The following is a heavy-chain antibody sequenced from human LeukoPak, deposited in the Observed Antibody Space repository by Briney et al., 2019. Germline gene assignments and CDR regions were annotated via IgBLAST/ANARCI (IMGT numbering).Heavy chain of an antibody. J-gene: IGHJ4*02. CDR2: IIPIFGTA. Sequence: SVKVSCKASGFTFTSYDINWVRQAPGQGLEWMGGIIPIFGTANYAQKFQGRVTITADESTSTAYMELSSLRSEDTAVYYCAGSSGSYRHIDCWGQGTLVTVSS. D-gene: IGHD1-26*01. CDR1: GFTFTSYD. CDR3: AGSSGSYRHIDC. V-gene: IGHV1-69*13.